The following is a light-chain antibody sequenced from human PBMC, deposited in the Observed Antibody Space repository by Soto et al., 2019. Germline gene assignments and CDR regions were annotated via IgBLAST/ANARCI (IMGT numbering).Light chain of an antibody. V-gene: IGLV1-51*01. CDR1: SSNIGDNY. Sequence: QSVLTQPPSVSAAPGQKVTISSSGGSSNIGDNYVSWYQQVPGTAPKLLIYDNNKRPSEIPHRFSGSESGTSATLGITGLQTGDDADYYCGTWNSSLRCLVFGGGTKVTVL. CDR2: DNN. J-gene: IGLJ2*01. CDR3: GTWNSSLRCLV.